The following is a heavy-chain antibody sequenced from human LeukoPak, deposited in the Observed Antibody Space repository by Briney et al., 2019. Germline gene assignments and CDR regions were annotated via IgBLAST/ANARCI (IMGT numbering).Heavy chain of an antibody. CDR3: ARVFGVPAAIYYYGMDV. J-gene: IGHJ6*02. CDR1: GYTFTGYY. CDR2: INPNSGGT. D-gene: IGHD2-2*01. Sequence: ASVKVSCKASGYTFTGYYMHWVRQAPGQGLEGMGLINPNSGGTNYAQKFQGRVTMTRDTSISTAYMELSRLRSDDTAVYYCARVFGVPAAIYYYGMDVWGQGTTVTVSS. V-gene: IGHV1-2*02.